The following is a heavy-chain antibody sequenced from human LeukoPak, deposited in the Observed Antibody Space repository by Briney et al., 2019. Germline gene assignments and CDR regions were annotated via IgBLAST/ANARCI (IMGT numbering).Heavy chain of an antibody. J-gene: IGHJ4*02. V-gene: IGHV4-34*01. CDR1: GGSFSGYY. CDR3: ARSPGNEYYFDY. Sequence: SETLSLTCAVYGGSFSGYYWSWIRQPPGKGLEWIGEINHSGSTNYNPSLKSRVTISVDTSKNQFSLKLSSVTAADTAVYYCARSPGNEYYFDYWGQGTLVTVSS. D-gene: IGHD3-10*01. CDR2: INHSGST.